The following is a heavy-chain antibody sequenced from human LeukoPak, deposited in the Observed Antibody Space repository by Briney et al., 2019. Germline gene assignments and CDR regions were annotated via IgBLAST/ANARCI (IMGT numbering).Heavy chain of an antibody. CDR3: AKDPGYDFWSGLFDY. Sequence: GGSLRLSCAASGFTFSSYAMSWVRQAPGKGLEWVSAISGSGGSTYYADSVKGRFTISRDNSKNTLYLQMNSLRAENTAVYYCAKDPGYDFWSGLFDYWGQGTLVTVSS. V-gene: IGHV3-23*01. CDR2: ISGSGGST. CDR1: GFTFSSYA. J-gene: IGHJ4*02. D-gene: IGHD3-3*01.